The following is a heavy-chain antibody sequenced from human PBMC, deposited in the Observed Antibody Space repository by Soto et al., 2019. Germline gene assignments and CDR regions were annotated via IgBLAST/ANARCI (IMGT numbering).Heavy chain of an antibody. Sequence: SVKVSCKASGYTFTSYYMHWVRQAPGQGLEWMGIINPSGGSTSYAQKFQGRFTISRDNSKNTLYLQMNSLRAEDTAVYYCARGYDFWSGYYYPYGMDVWGQGTTVTVSS. CDR1: GYTFTSYY. CDR3: ARGYDFWSGYYYPYGMDV. V-gene: IGHV1-46*01. D-gene: IGHD3-3*01. J-gene: IGHJ6*02. CDR2: INPSGGST.